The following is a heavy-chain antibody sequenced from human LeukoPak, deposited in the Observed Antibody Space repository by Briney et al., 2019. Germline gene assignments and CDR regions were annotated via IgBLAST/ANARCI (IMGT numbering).Heavy chain of an antibody. D-gene: IGHD6-19*01. J-gene: IGHJ4*02. V-gene: IGHV3-23*01. CDR2: ISGSGDST. Sequence: PGGSLRLSCAASGFTFSSQAMSWVPQAPGKGLDWVSSISGSGDSTYYADSVKGRFTISRDNSKNTLYLHMNSLRAEDTAVYYCAKLIAVADSDDYWGQGTLVTVSS. CDR3: AKLIAVADSDDY. CDR1: GFTFSSQA.